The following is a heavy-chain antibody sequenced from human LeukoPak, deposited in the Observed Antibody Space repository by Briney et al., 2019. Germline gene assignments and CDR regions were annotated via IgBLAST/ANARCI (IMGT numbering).Heavy chain of an antibody. Sequence: GASVKVSCKVSGYTLAELSMHWVRQAPGKGLEWMGGLDPEDGETIYAQKFQGRVTMTEDTSTDTAYVELSSLRSEDPAVFYCATAGLFSEWNSSGGDAFDIWGQGTMVTVSS. CDR3: ATAGLFSEWNSSGGDAFDI. CDR2: LDPEDGET. CDR1: GYTLAELS. V-gene: IGHV1-24*01. J-gene: IGHJ3*02. D-gene: IGHD3-22*01.